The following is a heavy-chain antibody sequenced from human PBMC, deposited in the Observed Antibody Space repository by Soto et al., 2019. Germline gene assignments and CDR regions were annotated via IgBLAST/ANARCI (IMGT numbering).Heavy chain of an antibody. J-gene: IGHJ4*02. CDR2: IKQDGSEK. CDR1: GFTFSSYW. V-gene: IGHV3-7*05. CDR3: ARDVLYEFVWGSYHTSLPNY. D-gene: IGHD3-16*01. Sequence: EVQLVESGGGLVQPGGSLRLSCAASGFTFSSYWMSWVRQAPGKGLEWVANIKQDGSEKYYVDSVKGRFTISRDNAKNSLYLQMNSLRAEDTAVYYCARDVLYEFVWGSYHTSLPNYWGQGTLVTVSS.